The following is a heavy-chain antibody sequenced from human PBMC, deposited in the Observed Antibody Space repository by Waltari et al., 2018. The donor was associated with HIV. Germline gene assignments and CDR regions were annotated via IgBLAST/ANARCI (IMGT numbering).Heavy chain of an antibody. CDR3: ARDDYNPVPAAPNLFDY. J-gene: IGHJ4*02. Sequence: QVQLVQSGAEVKKHGASVKVSCKASGYTFTGYYMHWVRQAPGQGLEWMGWINPNSGGTNYAQKFQGRVTMTRDTSISTAYMELSRLRSDDTAVYYCARDDYNPVPAAPNLFDYWGQGTLVTVSS. CDR1: GYTFTGYY. D-gene: IGHD2-2*01. V-gene: IGHV1-2*02. CDR2: INPNSGGT.